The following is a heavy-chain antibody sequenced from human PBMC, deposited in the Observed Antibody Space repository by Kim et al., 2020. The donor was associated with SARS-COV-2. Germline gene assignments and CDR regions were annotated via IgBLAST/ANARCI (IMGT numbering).Heavy chain of an antibody. J-gene: IGHJ6*02. Sequence: SETLSLTCTVSGGSISSYYWSWIRQPPGKGLEWIGYIYYSGSTNYNPSLKSRVTISVDTSKNQFSLKLSSVTAADTAVYYCARVRGVTIFGYYYYGMDVWGQGTTVTVSS. D-gene: IGHD3-3*01. CDR3: ARVRGVTIFGYYYYGMDV. CDR1: GGSISSYY. V-gene: IGHV4-59*01. CDR2: IYYSGST.